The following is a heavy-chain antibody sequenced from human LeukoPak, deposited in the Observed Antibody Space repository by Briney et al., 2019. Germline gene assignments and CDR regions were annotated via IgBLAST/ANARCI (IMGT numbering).Heavy chain of an antibody. J-gene: IGHJ5*02. Sequence: SVKVSCKASGGTFSSYAISWVRQAPGQGLEWMGGIIPIFGTANYAQKFQGRVTITADESTSTAYMELSSLRSEDTAVYYCTRVGSDIVVVPAARGPVSWFDPWGQGTLVTVSS. CDR3: TRVGSDIVVVPAARGPVSWFDP. CDR2: IIPIFGTA. CDR1: GGTFSSYA. V-gene: IGHV1-69*01. D-gene: IGHD2-2*01.